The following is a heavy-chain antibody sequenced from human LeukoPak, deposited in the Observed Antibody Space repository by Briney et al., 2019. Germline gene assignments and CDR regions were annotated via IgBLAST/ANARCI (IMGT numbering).Heavy chain of an antibody. CDR2: ISGSGGST. CDR3: AKDLWSGGSCCDAFDI. CDR1: GFTFSSYA. V-gene: IGHV3-23*01. J-gene: IGHJ3*02. D-gene: IGHD2-15*01. Sequence: GGSLRLSCAASGFTFSSYAMSWVRQAPGKGLEGVSCISGSGGSTYYADAVKGRFTISRDNSKNTLYLQMNSLRVEDTAVYYCAKDLWSGGSCCDAFDIWGQGTMVTVSS.